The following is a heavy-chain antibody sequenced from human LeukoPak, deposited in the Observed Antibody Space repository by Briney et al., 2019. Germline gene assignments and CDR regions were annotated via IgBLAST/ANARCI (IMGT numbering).Heavy chain of an antibody. D-gene: IGHD3-10*01. V-gene: IGHV4-34*01. CDR1: GGSFSGYY. J-gene: IGHJ5*02. Sequence: SETLSLTCAVYGGSFSGYYWSWIRQPPGKGLEWIGGINHSGSTNYNPSLKSRVTISVDTSKNQFSLKLSSVTAADTAVYYCARHPFVYGSGRGFDPWGQGTLVTVSS. CDR3: ARHPFVYGSGRGFDP. CDR2: INHSGST.